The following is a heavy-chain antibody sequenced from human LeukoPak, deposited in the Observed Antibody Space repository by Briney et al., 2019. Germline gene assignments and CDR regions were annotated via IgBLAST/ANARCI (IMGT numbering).Heavy chain of an antibody. D-gene: IGHD2-15*01. CDR2: ISSSGSTI. CDR3: ARDRGYCSGGSCYAPYHY. J-gene: IGHJ4*02. V-gene: IGHV3-48*03. CDR1: GFTFSSYE. Sequence: PGGSLRLSCAASGFTFSSYEMNWVRQAPGKGLEWASYISSSGSTIYYADSVKGRFTISRDNAKNSLYLQMNSLRAEDTAVYYCARDRGYCSGGSCYAPYHYWGQGTLVTVSS.